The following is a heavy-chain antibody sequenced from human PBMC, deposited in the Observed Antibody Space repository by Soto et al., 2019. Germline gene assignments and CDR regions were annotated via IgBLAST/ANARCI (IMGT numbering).Heavy chain of an antibody. V-gene: IGHV1-18*01. CDR1: GYTFTSYG. CDR3: ARDVGYGLIDY. D-gene: IGHD5-18*01. Sequence: QVQLVQSGAEVKKPGASVKVSCKASGYTFTSYGISWVRQAPGQGLEWMGWINAYNGNTNYAQKFQGRVTMPTDTSTSRAYMERRSLRSDDTAVYDCARDVGYGLIDYWGQGTLVTVSS. CDR2: INAYNGNT. J-gene: IGHJ4*02.